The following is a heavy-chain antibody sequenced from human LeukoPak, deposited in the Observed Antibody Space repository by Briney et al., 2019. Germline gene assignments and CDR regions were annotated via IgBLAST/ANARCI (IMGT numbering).Heavy chain of an antibody. CDR3: ARGPRASGYDFDY. D-gene: IGHD5-12*01. V-gene: IGHV3-23*01. Sequence: GGSLRLSCAASGFTFRSYAMSWVRQAPGKGLEWVSAISGSGGSGGSTDYADSVKGRFTISRDNSKNTLYLQMNSLRAEDTAVYYCARGPRASGYDFDYWGQGTLVTVSS. J-gene: IGHJ4*02. CDR1: GFTFRSYA. CDR2: ISGSGGSGGST.